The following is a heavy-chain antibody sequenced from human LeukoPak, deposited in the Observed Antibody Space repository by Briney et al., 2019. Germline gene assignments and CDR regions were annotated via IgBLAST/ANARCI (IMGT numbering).Heavy chain of an antibody. CDR3: SRESGPFCPFGH. Sequence: SETLSLTCGVSGGSITTTNYWSWVRQPPGGGLEWIGEISLAGRTRYNPSLKSRVNISIDESKNHLYLNLASVTAADTAVYYCSRESGPFCPFGHWGQGTLVAVTS. J-gene: IGHJ4*02. CDR2: ISLAGRT. V-gene: IGHV4-4*02. D-gene: IGHD1-26*01. CDR1: GGSITTTNY.